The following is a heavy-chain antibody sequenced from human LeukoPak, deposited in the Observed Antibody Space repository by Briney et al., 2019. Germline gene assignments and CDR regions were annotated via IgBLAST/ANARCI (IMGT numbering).Heavy chain of an antibody. V-gene: IGHV1-2*02. CDR3: AREGGPYRPLDY. Sequence: ASVKVSCKASGYTFTGYYIHWVRQAPGQGLEWMGWINPNSGGTNYAQKSQGRVTMTRDTSISTAYMELSSLISDDTAVYYCAREGGPYRPLDYSGQGTLVTVSS. J-gene: IGHJ4*02. CDR1: GYTFTGYY. CDR2: INPNSGGT.